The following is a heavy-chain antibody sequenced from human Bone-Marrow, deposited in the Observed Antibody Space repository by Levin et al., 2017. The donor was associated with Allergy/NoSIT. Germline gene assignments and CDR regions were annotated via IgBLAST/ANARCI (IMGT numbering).Heavy chain of an antibody. V-gene: IGHV3-23*01. CDR2: ISDSGDST. D-gene: IGHD3-16*01. CDR3: AKGSPGGEIDY. CDR1: GFTFSSYA. J-gene: IGHJ4*02. Sequence: LSLTCAASGFTFSSYAMSWVRPAPGKGLEWISAISDSGDSTYSADSVKGRFTISRDNSKNTLYLQMNSLRVEDTAVYFCAKGSPGGEIDYWGQGTRVTVSS.